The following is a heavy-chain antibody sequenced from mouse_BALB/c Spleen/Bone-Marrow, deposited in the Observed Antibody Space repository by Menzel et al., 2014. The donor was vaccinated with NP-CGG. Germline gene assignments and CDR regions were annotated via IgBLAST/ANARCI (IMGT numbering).Heavy chain of an antibody. CDR1: EYEFPSHD. CDR3: ARHGDYYGSSLFAY. D-gene: IGHD1-1*01. J-gene: IGHJ3*01. V-gene: IGHV5-2*01. CDR2: INSDGGST. Sequence: EAKVVESGGGLVQPGESLKLSCESNEYEFPSHDMSWVRKTPEKRLELVAAINSDGGSTYYPDTVERRFIISRDNSKKTLYLQMSSLRSEDTAFYYCARHGDYYGSSLFAYWGQGTLVTVSA.